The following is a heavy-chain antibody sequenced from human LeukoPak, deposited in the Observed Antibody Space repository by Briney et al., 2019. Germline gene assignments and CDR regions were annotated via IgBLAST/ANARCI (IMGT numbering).Heavy chain of an antibody. D-gene: IGHD1-26*01. CDR3: APGATRPGIP. CDR2: INHSGST. Sequence: SETLSLTCAVYGGSFSGYYWSWIRQPPGKGLEWIGQINHSGSTSYSPSLKSRVTISVDTSRKQFTLKLSSVTAADTAVYYCAPGATRPGIPWGRGTLVTVSS. V-gene: IGHV4-34*01. J-gene: IGHJ5*02. CDR1: GGSFSGYY.